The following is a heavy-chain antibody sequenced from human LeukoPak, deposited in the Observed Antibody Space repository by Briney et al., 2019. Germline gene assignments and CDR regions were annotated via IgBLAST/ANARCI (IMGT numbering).Heavy chain of an antibody. CDR1: GFTFSDYY. CDR2: ITNRGSTI. Sequence: GGSLRLSCVASGFTFSDYYMSWIRQAPGKGLEWLSYITNRGSTIYYADSVKGRFTISRDNAKNSLYLQMNSLRAEDTAVYYCASSSGWYEYFDYWGQGTLVTVSS. CDR3: ASSSGWYEYFDY. J-gene: IGHJ4*02. D-gene: IGHD6-19*01. V-gene: IGHV3-11*04.